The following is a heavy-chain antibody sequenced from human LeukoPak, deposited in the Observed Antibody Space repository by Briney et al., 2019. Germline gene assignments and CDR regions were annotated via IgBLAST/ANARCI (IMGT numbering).Heavy chain of an antibody. Sequence: SETLSLTCTVSGGSISSSSYYWGWIRQPPGKGLEWIGSIYYSGSTYYNPSLKSRVTISVNTSKNQFSLQLTSVTAADTAVYYCARSGGLYTSTWYFHRWGQGTLVTVSS. CDR3: ARSGGLYTSTWYFHR. CDR2: IYYSGST. D-gene: IGHD6-13*01. V-gene: IGHV4-39*07. CDR1: GGSISSSSYY. J-gene: IGHJ1*01.